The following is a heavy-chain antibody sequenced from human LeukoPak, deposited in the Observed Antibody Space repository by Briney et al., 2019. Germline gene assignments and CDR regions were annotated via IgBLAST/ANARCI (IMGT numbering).Heavy chain of an antibody. CDR3: PGTWAKYYFDS. J-gene: IGHJ4*02. V-gene: IGHV3-7*05. CDR2: IKQDGSEK. Sequence: GGSLRLSCAASGFTFSSYWMSWVRQAPGKGLEWVTTIKQDGSEKYYVDSVKGRFTISRDNAKNSLYLQMNRLRDEDTAVYYCPGTWAKYYFDSWGQGTLVTVSS. CDR1: GFTFSSYW.